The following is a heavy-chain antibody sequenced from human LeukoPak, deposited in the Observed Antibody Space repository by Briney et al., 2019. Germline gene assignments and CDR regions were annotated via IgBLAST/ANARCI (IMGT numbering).Heavy chain of an antibody. D-gene: IGHD2-2*01. CDR2: INPSGGST. CDR3: AREDRGRYCSSTSCSPFDY. J-gene: IGHJ4*02. V-gene: IGHV1-46*01. CDR1: GYTFTSYY. Sequence: GASVKVSCKASGYTFTSYYMHWVRQAPGQGLEWMGIINPSGGSTSYAQKFQGRVTMTRDTSTSTVYMELSSLRSEDTAVYYCAREDRGRYCSSTSCSPFDYWGQGTLVTVSS.